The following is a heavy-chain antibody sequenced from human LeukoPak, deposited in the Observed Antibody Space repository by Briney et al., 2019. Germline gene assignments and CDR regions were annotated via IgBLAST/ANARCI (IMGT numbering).Heavy chain of an antibody. CDR2: ITGTGGGGNKT. CDR3: ATTVTLDF. Sequence: PGGSLRLSCAASGFTFRTYAMSWVRQAPGKGLEWVSVITGTGGGGNKTYYADSVRGRFSISRDDSKSVLFLQMNDLRVDDTAVYFCATTVTLDFWGQGTRVLVSS. V-gene: IGHV3-23*01. J-gene: IGHJ4*01. D-gene: IGHD1-1*01. CDR1: GFTFRTYA.